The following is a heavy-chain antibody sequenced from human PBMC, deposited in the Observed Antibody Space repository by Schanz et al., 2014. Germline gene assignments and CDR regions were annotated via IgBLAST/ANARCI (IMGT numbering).Heavy chain of an antibody. J-gene: IGHJ4*02. CDR3: ARTGYDPSLDH. D-gene: IGHD5-12*01. Sequence: QVQLVQSGPEVKKPGSSVKVSCKASGDTFRSYTINWVRHAPGQGLEWMGRIIPINGITNYAQKFQGRVTFTADKSTSTAFLEVNSLRSEDAAVYYCARTGYDPSLDHWGQGTLVTVSS. V-gene: IGHV1-69*02. CDR2: IIPINGIT. CDR1: GDTFRSYT.